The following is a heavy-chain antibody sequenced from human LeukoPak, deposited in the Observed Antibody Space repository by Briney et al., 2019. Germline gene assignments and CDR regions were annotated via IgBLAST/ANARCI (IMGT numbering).Heavy chain of an antibody. Sequence: SETLSLTCTVSGGSISSYYWSWIRQPPGKGLEWIGYIYYSGSTNYNPSLKSRVTISVDTSKNQFSLKLSSVTAADTAVYYCARMWAQVYGMDVWGQGTTVTVSS. D-gene: IGHD1-26*01. CDR2: IYYSGST. V-gene: IGHV4-59*08. J-gene: IGHJ6*02. CDR1: GGSISSYY. CDR3: ARMWAQVYGMDV.